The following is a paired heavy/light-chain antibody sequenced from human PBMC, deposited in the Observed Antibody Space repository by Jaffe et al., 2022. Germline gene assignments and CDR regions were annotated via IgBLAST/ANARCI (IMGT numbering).Light chain of an antibody. Sequence: EIVMTQSPATLSVSPGERATLSCRASQRVGSNLAWYQQKPGQAPRLVIYGASTRATGIPARFTGSGSGTEFTLTISSLQSEDFAVYYCQQYNNWPPITFGQGTRLEIK. CDR2: GAS. V-gene: IGKV3-15*01. CDR1: QRVGSN. J-gene: IGKJ5*01. CDR3: QQYNNWPPIT.
Heavy chain of an antibody. V-gene: IGHV3-30*02. CDR2: IRYDGGRQ. CDR3: ASDHSADSSAGWFRDNCLDP. D-gene: IGHD6-19*01. J-gene: IGHJ5*02. CDR1: EFNLSSHG. Sequence: QVDLVESGGGEVQPGGSLRLSCAASEFNLSSHGMHWVRQAPGKGLEWVAFIRYDGGRQYYAESVRGRFTISRDISKNTLYLQMNSLRPDDTAVYYCASDHSADSSAGWFRDNCLDPWGQGTLVSVSS.